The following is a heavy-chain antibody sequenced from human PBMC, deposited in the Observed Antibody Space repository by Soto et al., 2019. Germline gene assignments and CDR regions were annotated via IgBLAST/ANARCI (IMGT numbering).Heavy chain of an antibody. CDR2: TYYRSKWYN. D-gene: IGHD1-7*01. J-gene: IGHJ5*02. CDR3: SRDTGGHWHYAWFDP. Sequence: SQSLSVTCAISGDSVSSNSAAWNWIRQSPSRGLEWLGRTYYRSKWYNDYAVSVKSRITINPDTSKNQFSLQLNSVTPEDTAVYYCSRDTGGHWHYAWFDPWSQGTLVIGSS. CDR1: GDSVSSNSAA. V-gene: IGHV6-1*01.